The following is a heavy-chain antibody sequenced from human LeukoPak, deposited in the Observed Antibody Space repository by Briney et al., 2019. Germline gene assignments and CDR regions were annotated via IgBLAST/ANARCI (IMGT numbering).Heavy chain of an antibody. V-gene: IGHV3-33*06. CDR3: AKDQPKSHNAFDI. CDR2: IWYAGSDK. CDR1: GFSFSSSG. Sequence: GGSLRLSCAASGFSFSSSGMHWVRQAPGKGLEWVAVIWYAGSDKAYADSVKGRFIISRDNSKNTLYLQMNSLRAEDTAVYYCAKDQPKSHNAFDIWGQGTMVTVSS. J-gene: IGHJ3*02.